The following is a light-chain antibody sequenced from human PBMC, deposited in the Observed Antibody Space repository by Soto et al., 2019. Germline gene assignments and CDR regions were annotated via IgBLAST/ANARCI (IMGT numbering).Light chain of an antibody. CDR2: DAS. CDR1: QSVSSY. V-gene: IGKV3-11*01. J-gene: IGKJ2*01. Sequence: EIVLTQSPATLSLSPGERATLSCRASQSVSSYLAWYQQKPGQAPRLLIYDASNRATGIPARFSGSGSGTDFTLTIRSLEPEDFAVYYCQQRSNWPPYTFGKGTKLEIK. CDR3: QQRSNWPPYT.